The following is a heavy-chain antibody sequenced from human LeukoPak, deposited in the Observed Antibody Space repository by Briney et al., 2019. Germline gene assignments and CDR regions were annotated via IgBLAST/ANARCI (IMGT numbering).Heavy chain of an antibody. D-gene: IGHD3-3*02. CDR2: IYYSGST. CDR1: GDSVSNYY. Sequence: SETLSLTCTVSGDSVSNYYWSWIRQPPGKGLEWIGYIYYSGSTDSNPSLKSRVTISVDTSKNQFSLKLISVTAADTAVYYCARGSIWFDPWGQGTLVTVSS. J-gene: IGHJ5*02. V-gene: IGHV4-59*02. CDR3: ARGSIWFDP.